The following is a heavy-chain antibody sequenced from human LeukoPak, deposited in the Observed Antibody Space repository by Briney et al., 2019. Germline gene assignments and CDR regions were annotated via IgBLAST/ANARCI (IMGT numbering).Heavy chain of an antibody. D-gene: IGHD1-26*01. CDR3: AQTESGSRFDY. V-gene: IGHV2-70*04. CDR2: IDWDDDK. Sequence: SGPALVKPTQTLTLTCTLSGISLSTSGMRVSWIRQPPGEALEWLARIDWDDDKFYSTSLKTRLTISKDTSKNQVVFTMTNMDPVDTATYYCAQTESGSRFDYWGQGTLVTVSS. CDR1: GISLSTSGMR. J-gene: IGHJ4*02.